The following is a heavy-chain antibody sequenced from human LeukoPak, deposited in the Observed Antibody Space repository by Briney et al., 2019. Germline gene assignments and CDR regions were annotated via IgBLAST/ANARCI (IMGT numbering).Heavy chain of an antibody. J-gene: IGHJ4*02. D-gene: IGHD2-8*01. CDR3: ARSVLGNGESY. CDR2: INAGNGNT. Sequence: ASVKVSCKASGYTFTSYAMHWVRQAPGQRLEWMGWINAGNGNTKYSQKFQGRVTITADESTSTAYMELSSLRSEDTAVYYCARSVLGNGESYWGQGTLVTVSS. CDR1: GYTFTSYA. V-gene: IGHV1-3*01.